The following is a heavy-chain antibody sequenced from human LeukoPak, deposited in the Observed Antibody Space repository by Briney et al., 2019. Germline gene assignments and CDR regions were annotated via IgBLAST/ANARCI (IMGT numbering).Heavy chain of an antibody. Sequence: SQTLSLTCTVSGYALSGSSYYCGWIRQPPGKGLECIGSGSYSGSTNYNPSLSSRVTISVDTSKNQLSLKLNSVTAADTAVYYCARLRWPPAYYLDYWGQGTLVTVSS. CDR3: ARLRWPPAYYLDY. CDR1: GYALSGSSYY. V-gene: IGHV4-39*01. J-gene: IGHJ4*02. CDR2: GSYSGST. D-gene: IGHD5-24*01.